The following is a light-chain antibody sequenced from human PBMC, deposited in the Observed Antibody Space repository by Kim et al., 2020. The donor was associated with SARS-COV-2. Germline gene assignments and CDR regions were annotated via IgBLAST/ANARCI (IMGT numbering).Light chain of an antibody. V-gene: IGLV1-44*01. J-gene: IGLJ3*02. CDR3: AVWDDSMNGLWV. CDR1: PADVGSNF. CDR2: SND. Sequence: QSVTMSYSGGPADVGSNFGNWCQQLPGTAPKDLIYSNDQRSSGVPDRFSGSKSGTSASLAICGLQSEDEAEYYCAVWDDSMNGLWVLGGGTQLTVL.